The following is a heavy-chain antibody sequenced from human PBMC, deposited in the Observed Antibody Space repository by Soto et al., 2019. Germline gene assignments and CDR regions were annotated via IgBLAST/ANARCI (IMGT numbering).Heavy chain of an antibody. Sequence: QVQLQESGPGLVKPSQTLSLTCTVSGGSINSGGYCWSWIRQHPGKGLDWIGCISYGGSTSYNPPPKSRVTISVDPSKNQFSLKLSSVTAADTAVYYCSRGILVWGQGTLITVSS. CDR3: SRGILV. CDR2: ISYGGST. D-gene: IGHD5-18*01. V-gene: IGHV4-31*03. CDR1: GGSINSGGYC. J-gene: IGHJ4*02.